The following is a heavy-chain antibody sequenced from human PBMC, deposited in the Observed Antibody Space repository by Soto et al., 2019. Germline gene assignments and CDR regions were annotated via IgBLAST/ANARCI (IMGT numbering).Heavy chain of an antibody. J-gene: IGHJ3*02. V-gene: IGHV3-15*01. D-gene: IGHD3-22*01. CDR2: VNSSTSGRTK. CDR3: TIGYSDIGAYHRDDAFDI. CDR1: GLTFTNAS. Sequence: GGSLRLSCAASGLTFTNASMIWVRQAPGKGLEWVGRVNSSTSGRTKDYGAPVRGRFTISRDDSTTTLYLKMNNLKAEDTSVYYCTIGYSDIGAYHRDDAFDIWGQGTTVTVSS.